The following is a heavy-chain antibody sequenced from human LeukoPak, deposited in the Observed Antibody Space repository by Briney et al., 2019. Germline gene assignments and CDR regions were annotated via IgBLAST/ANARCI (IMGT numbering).Heavy chain of an antibody. J-gene: IGHJ3*02. D-gene: IGHD3-10*01. CDR3: AKVLSMIRGVGAFDI. V-gene: IGHV3-9*01. CDR1: GFTFADYA. CDR2: INWNSGNL. Sequence: GGSLRLSCAASGFTFADYAIHWVRQAPGKGLEWVSGINWNSGNLDYADSVKGRFTISRDNAKNSLYLQMNSLRAEDTALYYCAKVLSMIRGVGAFDIWGQGTMVTVSS.